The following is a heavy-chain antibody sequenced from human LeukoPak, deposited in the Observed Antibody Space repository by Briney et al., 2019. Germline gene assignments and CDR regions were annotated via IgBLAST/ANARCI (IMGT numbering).Heavy chain of an antibody. CDR1: GFTVSSNY. CDR3: ARESLICAFDI. D-gene: IGHD2-8*01. CDR2: IYSGGST. V-gene: IGHV3-66*01. J-gene: IGHJ3*02. Sequence: TGGSLRLSCAASGFTVSSNYMSWVRQAPGKGLEWVSVIYSGGSTYYADSVKGRFTISRDNSKNTLYLQMNSLRAEDTAVYYCARESLICAFDIWGQGTMVTVSS.